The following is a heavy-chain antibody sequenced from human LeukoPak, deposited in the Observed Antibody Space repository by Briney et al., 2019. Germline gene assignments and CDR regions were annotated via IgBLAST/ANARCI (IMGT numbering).Heavy chain of an antibody. CDR1: GLTFSIYS. Sequence: GGSLRLSCAASGLTFSIYSMNWVRQAPGKGLEWVSSIGSSSSSIYYADSVKGRFTISRDNAKNSLYLQMNSMRAEDTAVYYCAREGNGYISEAFDIWGQGTMVTVSS. D-gene: IGHD5-24*01. V-gene: IGHV3-21*01. CDR3: AREGNGYISEAFDI. CDR2: IGSSSSSI. J-gene: IGHJ3*02.